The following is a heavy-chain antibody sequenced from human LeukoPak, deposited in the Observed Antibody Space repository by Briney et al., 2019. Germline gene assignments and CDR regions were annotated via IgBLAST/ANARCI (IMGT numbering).Heavy chain of an antibody. D-gene: IGHD2-15*01. CDR3: ARDRVVGLGIDNAFNI. Sequence: SVKVSCKASGGTFSSYAISWVRQAPGQGLEWMGGIIPVFGTANYAQKFQGRVTITADESTSTAYMELSSLRSEDTAVYYCARDRVVGLGIDNAFNIWGHGTMVTVSS. V-gene: IGHV1-69*01. CDR1: GGTFSSYA. J-gene: IGHJ3*02. CDR2: IIPVFGTA.